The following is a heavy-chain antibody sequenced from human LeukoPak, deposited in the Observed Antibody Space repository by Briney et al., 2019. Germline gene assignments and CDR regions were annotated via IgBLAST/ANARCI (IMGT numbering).Heavy chain of an antibody. CDR1: GFTFSSYS. V-gene: IGHV3-48*04. CDR2: ISSSSSTI. Sequence: GGSLRLSCAASGFTFSSYSMNWVRQAPGKGLEWVSYISSSSSTIYYADSVKGRFTISRDNAKNSLYLQMNSLRAEDTAVYYCARARTTVVNSGYFDYWGQGTLVTVSS. J-gene: IGHJ4*02. D-gene: IGHD4-23*01. CDR3: ARARTTVVNSGYFDY.